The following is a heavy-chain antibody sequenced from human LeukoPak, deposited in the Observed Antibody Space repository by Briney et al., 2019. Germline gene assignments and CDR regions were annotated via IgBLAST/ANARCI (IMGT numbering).Heavy chain of an antibody. CDR2: IKAGGDT. CDR1: GGTFSSYA. Sequence: ASVKVSCKASGGTFSSYAISWVRQAPGQGLEWIGIIKAGGDTLYAQKFQGRVTVTRDTSTSAVYMDMNSLRSEDTAIYYCAREGPNIYYFDNWGQGTLVTVSS. V-gene: IGHV1-46*01. D-gene: IGHD2/OR15-2a*01. CDR3: AREGPNIYYFDN. J-gene: IGHJ4*02.